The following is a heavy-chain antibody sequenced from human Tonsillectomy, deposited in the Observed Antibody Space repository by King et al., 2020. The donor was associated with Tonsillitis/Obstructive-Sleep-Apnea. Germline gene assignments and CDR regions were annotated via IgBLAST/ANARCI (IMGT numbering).Heavy chain of an antibody. CDR1: GYSFTSYW. CDR2: MDPSDSYT. V-gene: IGHV5-10-1*03. CDR3: ARPLVPADSLHQ. J-gene: IGHJ4*02. D-gene: IGHD2-2*01. Sequence: VQLVESGAEVKKPGESLRISCKGSGYSFTSYWINWVRQMPGKGLEWMGRMDPSDSYTKYSPSFQGHVTISADRSISTAFLQWSSLKASDTAIYYCARPLVPADSLHQWGQGTLVTVSS.